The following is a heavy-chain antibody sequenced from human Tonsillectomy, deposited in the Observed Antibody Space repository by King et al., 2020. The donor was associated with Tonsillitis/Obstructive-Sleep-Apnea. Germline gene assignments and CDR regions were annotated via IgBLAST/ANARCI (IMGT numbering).Heavy chain of an antibody. D-gene: IGHD6-6*01. CDR2: IYYSGST. J-gene: IGHJ4*02. CDR3: ARPPIEYSSSGFDY. CDR1: GGSISSSSYY. V-gene: IGHV4-39*01. Sequence: VQLQESGPGLVKPSETLSLTCTVSGGSISSSSYYWGWIRQPPGKGLEWIGSIYYSGSTYYNPSLKSRVTISVDTSKNQFSLKLSSVTAADTAVYYCARPPIEYSSSGFDYWGQGTLVTVSS.